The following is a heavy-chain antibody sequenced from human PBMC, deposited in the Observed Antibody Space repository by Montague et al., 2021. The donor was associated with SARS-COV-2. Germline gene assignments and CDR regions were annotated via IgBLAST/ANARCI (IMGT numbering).Heavy chain of an antibody. CDR3: ASMVRAQVYSFDY. CDR2: IFYSGST. CDR1: GGSISSSSYY. V-gene: IGHV4-39*01. Sequence: SETLSLTCTVSGGSISSSSYYWGWIRQPPGKGLEWIGSIFYSGSTDYNPSLKSRVTISVDTSKNQFSLKLSSVTAADTAVYYCASMVRAQVYSFDYWGQGTMVTVSS. J-gene: IGHJ4*02. D-gene: IGHD3-10*01.